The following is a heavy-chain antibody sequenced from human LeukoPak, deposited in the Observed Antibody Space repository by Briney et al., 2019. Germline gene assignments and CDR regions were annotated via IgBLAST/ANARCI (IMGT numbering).Heavy chain of an antibody. CDR1: GGSFSGYY. Sequence: SETLSLTCVVNGGSFSGYYWSWIRQPPGKGLEWIGEIDQSGTTNYNPSLKSRVAISIDTSKKQFSLTLTSMTAADTAVYYCARVPLYYFGYGYFDTWGQGTRVTVSS. CDR3: ARVPLYYFGYGYFDT. D-gene: IGHD3-10*01. CDR2: IDQSGTT. J-gene: IGHJ4*02. V-gene: IGHV4-34*01.